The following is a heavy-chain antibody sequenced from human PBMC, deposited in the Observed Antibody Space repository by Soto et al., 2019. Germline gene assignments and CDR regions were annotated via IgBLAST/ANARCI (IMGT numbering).Heavy chain of an antibody. CDR1: GCSISSGGSY. D-gene: IGHD7-27*01. CDR2: IYYSGST. V-gene: IGHV4-31*03. J-gene: IGHJ3*02. CDR3: ATGSRGSGAAFDI. Sequence: TLTLTCTVSGCSISSGGSYWSWIRQHPGKGLEWIGYIYYSGSTYYNPSLKSRVTISVDTSKNQFSLKLSSVTAADTAVYYCATGSRGSGAAFDISGQGTMATVSS.